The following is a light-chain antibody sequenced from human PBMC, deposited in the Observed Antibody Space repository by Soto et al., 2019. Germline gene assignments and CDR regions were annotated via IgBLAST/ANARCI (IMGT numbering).Light chain of an antibody. CDR3: QQYNNWPLP. CDR2: GAT. V-gene: IGKV3-15*01. CDR1: QSISNN. J-gene: IGKJ4*01. Sequence: ETVMTQSPATLSVSPGERATLSCRAGQSISNNLAWYQQNPVQAPRLLIYGATPRATGIPSRFSGSGSGTEFALTISRLQSEDFAVYCGQQYNNWPLPFGGGTKVEIK.